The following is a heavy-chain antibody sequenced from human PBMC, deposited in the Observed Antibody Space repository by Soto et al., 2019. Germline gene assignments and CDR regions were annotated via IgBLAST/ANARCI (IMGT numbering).Heavy chain of an antibody. CDR3: AKVVRGSGSYFYYYYGMDV. V-gene: IGHV3-23*01. Sequence: GGSLRLSCAASGFTFSSYAMSWVRQAPGKGLEWVSAISGSGGSTYYADSVKGRFTISRDNSKNTLYLQMNSLRAEDTAVYYCAKVVRGSGSYFYYYYGMDVWGQGTTVTVSS. J-gene: IGHJ6*02. CDR1: GFTFSSYA. CDR2: ISGSGGST. D-gene: IGHD3-10*01.